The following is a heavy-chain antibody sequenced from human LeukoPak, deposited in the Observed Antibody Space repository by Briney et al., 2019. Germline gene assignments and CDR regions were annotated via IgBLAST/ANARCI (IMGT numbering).Heavy chain of an antibody. CDR1: AFTFSSYG. CDR2: ISYDGSNK. J-gene: IGHJ4*02. D-gene: IGHD4-17*01. Sequence: TAGSLRLSCAASAFTFSSYGMHCVRQAPGKGLEWVAVISYDGSNKYYADSVKGRFTISRDNSKNTLYLQVASLRDEDTAVYYCAKDPNLRSGDYIIRWGQGTLVMVSS. CDR3: AKDPNLRSGDYIIR. V-gene: IGHV3-30*12.